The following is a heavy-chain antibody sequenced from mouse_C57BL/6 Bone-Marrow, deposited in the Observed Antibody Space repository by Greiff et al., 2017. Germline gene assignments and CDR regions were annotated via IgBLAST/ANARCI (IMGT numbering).Heavy chain of an antibody. CDR1: GYTFTSYG. Sequence: QVQLKQSGAELARPGASVKLSCKASGYTFTSYGISWVKQRTGQGLEWIGEIYPRSGNTYYNEKFKGKATLTADKSSSTAYMELRSLTSEDSAVYFCASPYYSNHWGQGTLVTVSA. CDR3: ASPYYSNH. V-gene: IGHV1-81*01. CDR2: IYPRSGNT. D-gene: IGHD2-5*01. J-gene: IGHJ3*01.